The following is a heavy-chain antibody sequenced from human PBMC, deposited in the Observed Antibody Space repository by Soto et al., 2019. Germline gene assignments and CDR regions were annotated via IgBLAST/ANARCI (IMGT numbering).Heavy chain of an antibody. CDR3: AKDRGYDGFQGELGGVVTAQIQYYFDY. J-gene: IGHJ4*02. Sequence: GGSLRLSCAASGFTFSSYGMHWVRQAPGKGLEWVAVISYDGSNKYYADSVKGRFTISRDNSKNTLYLQMNSLRAEDTAVYYCAKDRGYDGFQGELGGVVTAQIQYYFDYWGQGTLVTVSS. CDR2: ISYDGSNK. V-gene: IGHV3-30*18. D-gene: IGHD2-21*02. CDR1: GFTFSSYG.